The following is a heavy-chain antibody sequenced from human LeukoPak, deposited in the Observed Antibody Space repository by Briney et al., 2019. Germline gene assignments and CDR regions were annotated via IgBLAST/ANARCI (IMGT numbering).Heavy chain of an antibody. Sequence: SETLSLTCTVSGASISDYYWTWIRQPAGKGLEWIGRIYTSGSPKYNPSLKSRVTMSVDTSKNEFSLRLTSMTAADTAMYYCARDLDNKSDWFDPWGQGTLVTVSS. J-gene: IGHJ5*02. CDR3: ARDLDNKSDWFDP. CDR2: IYTSGSP. V-gene: IGHV4-4*07. CDR1: GASISDYY. D-gene: IGHD2/OR15-2a*01.